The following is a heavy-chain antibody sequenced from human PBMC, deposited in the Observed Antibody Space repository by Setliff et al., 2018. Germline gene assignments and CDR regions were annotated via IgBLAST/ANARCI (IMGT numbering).Heavy chain of an antibody. CDR1: GFTFSNYA. Sequence: GESLKISCAASGFTFSNYAVSWVRQAPGKGLEWVSTIFGGSSSPYYADSVKGRFTISRDNSKSTLCLQMNSLRAEDTAVYYCAKAASPLFGILGVEYYFDSWGQGNLVTVSS. J-gene: IGHJ4*02. V-gene: IGHV3-23*03. CDR3: AKAASPLFGILGVEYYFDS. CDR2: IFGGSSSP. D-gene: IGHD3-3*01.